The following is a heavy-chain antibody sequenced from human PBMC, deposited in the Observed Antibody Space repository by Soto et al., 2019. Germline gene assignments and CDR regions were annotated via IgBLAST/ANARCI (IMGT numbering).Heavy chain of an antibody. D-gene: IGHD6-6*01. Sequence: ASVKVSFKASGYTFTSYGISWVRQAPGQGLEWMGRINASGGSTSYAQKFQGRVTMTRDTSTSTVYMELSSLRSEDTAVYYCARDSDSSSDDAFDIWGQGTMVTVSS. CDR3: ARDSDSSSDDAFDI. J-gene: IGHJ3*02. CDR1: GYTFTSYG. CDR2: INASGGST. V-gene: IGHV1-46*01.